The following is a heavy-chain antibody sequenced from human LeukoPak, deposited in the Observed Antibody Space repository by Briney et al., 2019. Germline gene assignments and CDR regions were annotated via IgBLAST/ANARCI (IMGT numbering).Heavy chain of an antibody. CDR2: ISSSSSYI. CDR3: ARSSYTAMVPGGGDY. D-gene: IGHD5-18*01. V-gene: IGHV3-21*01. J-gene: IGHJ4*02. CDR1: GFTFSSYS. Sequence: GGSLRLSCAASGFTFSSYSMNWVRQAPGKGLEWVSSISSSSSYIYYADSVKGRFTISRDNAKNSLYLQMNSLRAEDTAVYHCARSSYTAMVPGGGDYWGQGTLVTVSS.